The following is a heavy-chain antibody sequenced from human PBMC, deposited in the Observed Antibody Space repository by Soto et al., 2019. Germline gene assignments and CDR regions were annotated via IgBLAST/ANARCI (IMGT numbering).Heavy chain of an antibody. CDR1: GYSFTNYW. V-gene: IGHV5-51*01. CDR3: ARPPDVGLASSFDY. J-gene: IGHJ4*02. CDR2: IYPGNSNT. Sequence: GESLKISCKGSGYSFTNYWIGWVRQMPGTGLEWMGIIYPGNSNTRYSPSFEGQVTMSADKSISTAYLQWSSLRASDTAIYFCARPPDVGLASSFDYWGQGTQVTVSS.